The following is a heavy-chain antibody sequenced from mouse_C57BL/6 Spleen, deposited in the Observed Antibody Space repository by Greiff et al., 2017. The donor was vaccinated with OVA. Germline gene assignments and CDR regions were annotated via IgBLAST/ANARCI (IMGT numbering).Heavy chain of an antibody. J-gene: IGHJ3*01. V-gene: IGHV1-26*01. CDR2: INPNNGGT. D-gene: IGHD2-1*01. Sequence: EVQLQQSGPELVKPGASVKISCKASGYTFTDYYMNWVKQSHGKSLEWIGDINPNNGGTSYNQKFKGKATLTVDKSSSTAYMELRSLTSEDSAVYYCASNGNYGFAYWGQGTLVTVSA. CDR3: ASNGNYGFAY. CDR1: GYTFTDYY.